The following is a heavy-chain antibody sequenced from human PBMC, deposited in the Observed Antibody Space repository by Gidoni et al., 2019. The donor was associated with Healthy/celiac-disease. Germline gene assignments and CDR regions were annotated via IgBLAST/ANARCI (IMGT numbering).Heavy chain of an antibody. CDR2: IIPILGIA. CDR3: ASYYYDSSGYYYDDAFDI. D-gene: IGHD3-22*01. CDR1: GGTFSSSA. Sequence: QVQLVQTGAEVKKPRSSVKVSFKAPGGTFSSSAISWVRQAPGQGLEWMGRIIPILGIANDAQKFQGRVTITADKSTSTAYMELSSLRSEDTAVYYCASYYYDSSGYYYDDAFDIWGQGTMVTVSS. J-gene: IGHJ3*02. V-gene: IGHV1-69*04.